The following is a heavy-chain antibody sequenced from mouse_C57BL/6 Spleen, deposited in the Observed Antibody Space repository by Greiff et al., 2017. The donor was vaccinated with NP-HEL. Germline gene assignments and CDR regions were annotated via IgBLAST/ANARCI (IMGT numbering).Heavy chain of an antibody. CDR2: IWSGGST. CDR3: ARARVGDYFDY. V-gene: IGHV2-2*01. CDR1: GFSLTSYG. D-gene: IGHD1-1*02. Sequence: VQRVESGPGLVQPSQSLSITCTVSGFSLTSYGVHWVRQSPGKGLEWLGVIWSGGSTDYNTAFISRLSISKDNSKSQVFFKMNSLQADDTAIYYCARARVGDYFDYWGKGTTLTVSS. J-gene: IGHJ2*01.